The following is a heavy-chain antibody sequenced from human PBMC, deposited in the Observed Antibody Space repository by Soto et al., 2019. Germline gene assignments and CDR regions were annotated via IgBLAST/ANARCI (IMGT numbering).Heavy chain of an antibody. CDR1: GFTFSSYS. CDR3: ARDGAGSYTGYNWFDP. J-gene: IGHJ5*02. V-gene: IGHV3-21*01. CDR2: ISSSSSYI. Sequence: GGSLRLSCAASGFTFSSYSMNWVRQAPGKGLEWVSSISSSSSYIYYADSVKGRFTISRDNAKNSLYLQMNSLRAEDTAVYYCARDGAGSYTGYNWFDPWGQGTLVTVSS. D-gene: IGHD1-26*01.